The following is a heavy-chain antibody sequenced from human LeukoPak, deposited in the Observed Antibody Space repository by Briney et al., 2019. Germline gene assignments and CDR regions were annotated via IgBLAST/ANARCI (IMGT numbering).Heavy chain of an antibody. V-gene: IGHV3-33*06. D-gene: IGHD4-11*01. CDR2: IWSDGTNQ. Sequence: PGSSLRLSCAAAGFTFSHYGFHWVRQAPGKWLEWVAVIWSDGTNQFYADCVKGRFTISRDYSQKTVYLELHSLRTEDTAMYYCAKDAQRGFDYSNSLEYWGPGTLVTVSS. J-gene: IGHJ4*02. CDR1: GFTFSHYG. CDR3: AKDAQRGFDYSNSLEY.